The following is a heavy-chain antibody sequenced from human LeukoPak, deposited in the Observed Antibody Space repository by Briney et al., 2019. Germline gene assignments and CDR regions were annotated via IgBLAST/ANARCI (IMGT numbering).Heavy chain of an antibody. D-gene: IGHD2-2*01. J-gene: IGHJ4*02. CDR1: GGSISSGSYY. CDR3: ARVRGAGVVPAAIGL. CDR2: IYTSGST. V-gene: IGHV4-61*02. Sequence: SQTLSLTCTVSGGSISSGSYYWSWIRQPAGKGLEWIGRIYTSGSTNYNPSLMSRVTISVDTSKNQFSLKLSSVTAADTAVYYCARVRGAGVVPAAIGLWGQGTLVTVSS.